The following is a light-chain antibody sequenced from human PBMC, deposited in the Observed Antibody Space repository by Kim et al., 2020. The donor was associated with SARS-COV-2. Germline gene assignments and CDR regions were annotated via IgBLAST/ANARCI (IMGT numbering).Light chain of an antibody. CDR1: RSNIGAGYD. V-gene: IGLV1-40*01. J-gene: IGLJ2*01. CDR2: GNN. CDR3: QSYDSSLSGVV. Sequence: RVTISCTGSRSNIGAGYDVHWYQQLPGTAPKLLIYGNNNRPSGVPDRFSGSKSGTSASLAITGLQAEDEADYYCQSYDSSLSGVVFGGGTQLTVL.